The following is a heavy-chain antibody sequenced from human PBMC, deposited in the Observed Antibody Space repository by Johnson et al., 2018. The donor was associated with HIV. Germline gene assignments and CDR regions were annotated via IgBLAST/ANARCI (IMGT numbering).Heavy chain of an antibody. CDR3: ARAPKQGFRDFAGGAFDV. V-gene: IGHV3-30*04. J-gene: IGHJ3*01. CDR2: ISYDGSNK. D-gene: IGHD2-21*02. CDR1: GFTFSSYA. Sequence: QVQLVESGGGLVQPGGSLRLSCAASGFTFSSYAMQWVRQAPGKGLEWVAVISYDGSNKYYADSVKGRFTISRDNSKNTLYLQMNSLRVDDTALYYCARAPKQGFRDFAGGAFDVWGQGQWSPSL.